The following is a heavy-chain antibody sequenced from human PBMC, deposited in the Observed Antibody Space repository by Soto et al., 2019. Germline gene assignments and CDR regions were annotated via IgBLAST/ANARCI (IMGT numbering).Heavy chain of an antibody. CDR1: GFAFSGYW. CDR2: IKQEGSEK. V-gene: IGHV3-7*01. J-gene: IGHJ4*02. CDR3: ARGGRGVYFDY. Sequence: GGSLRLSCAASGFAFSGYWLSWVRQAPGKGLEWVANIKQEGSEKYYVDSVKGRFTISRDNAKNSLYLQMNSLRVEDTAVYYCARGGRGVYFDYWGQGALATVSS.